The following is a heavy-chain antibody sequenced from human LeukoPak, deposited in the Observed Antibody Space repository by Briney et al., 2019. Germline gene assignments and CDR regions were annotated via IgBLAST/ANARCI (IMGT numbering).Heavy chain of an antibody. CDR2: ITNDGSST. D-gene: IGHD3-10*01. J-gene: IGHJ4*02. CDR3: AKGSVRGVITPTPFDY. CDR1: GLTFSSHW. Sequence: PGGSLRLSCAASGLTFSSHWMHWVRQAPGKGLVWVSRITNDGSSTTYADSVKGRFTISRDNAKNMLYLQVNSLRAEDTAVYYCAKGSVRGVITPTPFDYWGQGTLVTVSS. V-gene: IGHV3-74*01.